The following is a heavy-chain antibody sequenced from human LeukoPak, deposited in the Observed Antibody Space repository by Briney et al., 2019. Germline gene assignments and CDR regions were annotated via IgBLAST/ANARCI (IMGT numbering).Heavy chain of an antibody. J-gene: IGHJ4*02. CDR3: AKGGDGWYYFDY. V-gene: IGHV3-23*01. CDR2: ISGSGGST. CDR1: GFTFSSYA. Sequence: PGGSLRLSCAASGFTFSSYAMSWVRQAPGRGLEWVSAISGSGGSTYYADSVKGRFTISRDNSKNTLYLQMNSLRAEDTAVYYCAKGGDGWYYFDYWGQGTLVTVSS. D-gene: IGHD6-19*01.